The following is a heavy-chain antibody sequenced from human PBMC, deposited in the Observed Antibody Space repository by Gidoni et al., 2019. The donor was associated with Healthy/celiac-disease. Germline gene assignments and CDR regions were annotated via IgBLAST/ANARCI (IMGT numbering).Heavy chain of an antibody. CDR1: GFTFSRYG. V-gene: IGHV3-30*18. CDR2: ISYDGSNK. Sequence: QVQLVESGGGVVQPGRSLRLSCAASGFTFSRYGMHWVRQAPGKGLEWVAVISYDGSNKYYADSVKGRFTISRDNSKNTLYLQMNSLRAEDTAVYYCAKGPWAPPNGYSSSWYGLRQWLAEDWVLIDWGQGTLVTVSS. CDR3: AKGPWAPPNGYSSSWYGLRQWLAEDWVLID. J-gene: IGHJ4*02. D-gene: IGHD6-13*01.